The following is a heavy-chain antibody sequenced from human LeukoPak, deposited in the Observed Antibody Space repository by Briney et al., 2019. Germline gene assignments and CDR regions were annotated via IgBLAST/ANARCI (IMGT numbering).Heavy chain of an antibody. D-gene: IGHD3-22*01. CDR2: INHSGST. CDR3: ARAARQGFTMIVVPFFYFDL. Sequence: SQTLSLTCTVSGCSISSGASDWGWIRQHPKRGLEWVGYINHSGSTYYNQSLRSRVTMSVDTSKNQFSLKLSSVTAADSAVYYCARAARQGFTMIVVPFFYFDLWGRGTLVTVSS. J-gene: IGHJ2*01. CDR1: GCSISSGASD. V-gene: IGHV4-31*03.